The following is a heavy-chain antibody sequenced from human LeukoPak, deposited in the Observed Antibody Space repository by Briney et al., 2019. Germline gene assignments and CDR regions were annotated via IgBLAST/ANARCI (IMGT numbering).Heavy chain of an antibody. V-gene: IGHV1-2*02. D-gene: IGHD3-9*01. Sequence: ASVKVSPKASGYTFSVYYVHCVRQAPGQGLEWMGWINPNSGGTNYAQKFQGRVTMTRDTSISTAYMELSRLRYDDTAVYYCAAHTYIGSDWFAFDGRGKGITV. CDR1: GYTFSVYY. CDR3: AAHTYIGSDWFAFDG. J-gene: IGHJ6*03. CDR2: INPNSGGT.